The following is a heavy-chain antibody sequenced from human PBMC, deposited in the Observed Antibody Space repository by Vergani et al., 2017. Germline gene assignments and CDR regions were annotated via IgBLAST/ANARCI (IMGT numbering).Heavy chain of an antibody. Sequence: EVRLLESGGDLLQSGESLKISCAASGFSFKDYAMSWVRQAPGKGLELVSGISGTGGFTFYADSVKGRFTISRDNYKNTLYLQIGSRRADDTAVYYCAKSASVSMSLPNWFESWGQGTHVTVS. V-gene: IGHV3-23*01. J-gene: IGHJ5*01. CDR2: ISGTGGFT. CDR1: GFSFKDYA. CDR3: AKSASVSMSLPNWFES.